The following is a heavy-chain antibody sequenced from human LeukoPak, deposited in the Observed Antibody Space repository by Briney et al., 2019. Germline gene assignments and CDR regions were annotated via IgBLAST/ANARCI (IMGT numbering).Heavy chain of an antibody. Sequence: PGGSLRLSCAASGFTLSSYSMNWVRQAPGKGLEWVSSITSSSSSIYYADSVKGRFTISRDNAKNSLYLQMNSLRAEDTAVYYCARDHQPRSSTSCPDYWGQGTLVTVSS. CDR1: GFTLSSYS. CDR3: ARDHQPRSSTSCPDY. CDR2: ITSSSSSI. D-gene: IGHD2-2*01. J-gene: IGHJ4*02. V-gene: IGHV3-21*01.